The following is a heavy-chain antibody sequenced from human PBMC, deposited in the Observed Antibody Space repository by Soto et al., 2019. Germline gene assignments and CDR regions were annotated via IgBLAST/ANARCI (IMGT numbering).Heavy chain of an antibody. CDR3: AKDPEYRNMIYYFDD. Sequence: GESLKISCLASGFMLNNYGMHWVRQAPGKGLEWVAVTSYDGSIQYYADSVEGRFTISRDNSKNTLYLQMNSLRTEDTAVYYCAKDPEYRNMIYYFDDWGQGTLVTVSS. V-gene: IGHV3-30*18. CDR1: GFMLNNYG. J-gene: IGHJ4*02. D-gene: IGHD3-16*01. CDR2: TSYDGSIQ.